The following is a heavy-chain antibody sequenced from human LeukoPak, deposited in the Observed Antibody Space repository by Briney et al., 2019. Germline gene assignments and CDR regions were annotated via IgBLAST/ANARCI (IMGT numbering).Heavy chain of an antibody. CDR3: ARQGSTGYPNWFDP. Sequence: PSETLSLTCTVSGGSISSNNYYWGWVRQPPGKGLEWIGSIYYSGSTYYNSSLKRRVTVSVDTSKNQFSLRLNSVTAADTAVYFCARQGSTGYPNWFDPWGPGTLVTVSS. V-gene: IGHV4-39*01. CDR1: GGSISSNNYY. CDR2: IYYSGST. J-gene: IGHJ5*02. D-gene: IGHD3-9*01.